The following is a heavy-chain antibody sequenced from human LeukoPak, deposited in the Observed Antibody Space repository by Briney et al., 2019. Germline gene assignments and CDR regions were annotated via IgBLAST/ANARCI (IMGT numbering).Heavy chain of an antibody. CDR3: AREGTAGTNLNWFDP. CDR1: GGSVSNYY. J-gene: IGHJ5*02. Sequence: PSETLSLTCSVSGGSVSNYYWSWIRQPPGKGLEWIGYVYYTGSTNYNPSLKSRVTISVDTSKNQFSLKLSSVTAADTAVYYCAREGTAGTNLNWFDPWGQGTLVTVSS. CDR2: VYYTGST. D-gene: IGHD1-1*01. V-gene: IGHV4-59*02.